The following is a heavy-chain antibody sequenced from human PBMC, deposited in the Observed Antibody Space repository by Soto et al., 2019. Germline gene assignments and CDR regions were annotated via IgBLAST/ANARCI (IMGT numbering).Heavy chain of an antibody. Sequence: QVQLQESGPGLVKPSETLSLTCTVSGDSISGYYWGWIRQPPGKGLEWLGYIYYSGSTKYNPSLTSRVTISVDTSKNHFSLKLSSVTAADTAVYFCAREGRSSWYDYWGQGTPVNVSS. V-gene: IGHV4-59*01. J-gene: IGHJ4*02. CDR3: AREGRSSWYDY. CDR1: GDSISGYY. D-gene: IGHD6-13*01. CDR2: IYYSGST.